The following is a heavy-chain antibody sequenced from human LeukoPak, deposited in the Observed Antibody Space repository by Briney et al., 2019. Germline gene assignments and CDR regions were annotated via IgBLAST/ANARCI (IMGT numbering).Heavy chain of an antibody. J-gene: IGHJ5*02. CDR3: ARGRVVVVPAAILSGWFDP. CDR2: INHSGST. D-gene: IGHD2-2*02. CDR1: GVSFSGYY. V-gene: IGHV4-34*01. Sequence: AETLSLTCAVYGVSFSGYYWSWIRQPPGKGLEWVGEINHSGSTNYNPSLKRRVTISVDTSKNQFYLKLSSVTAADTAVYYCARGRVVVVPAAILSGWFDPWGQGTLVTVSS.